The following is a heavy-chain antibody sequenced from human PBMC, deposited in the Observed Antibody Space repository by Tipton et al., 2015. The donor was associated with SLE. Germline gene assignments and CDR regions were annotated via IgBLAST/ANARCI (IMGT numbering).Heavy chain of an antibody. CDR1: GASVSLGSYY. V-gene: IGHV4-61*09. D-gene: IGHD7-27*01. J-gene: IGHJ4*02. Sequence: TLSHTCSVSGASVSLGSYYWSWIRQPAGKALEWIGHIHTSGSTNYNPSLESRVTISADKSKRQFSLKLDSVTAADTAVYYCASGDDLPYYFENWGQGTLVTVSS. CDR3: ASGDDLPYYFEN. CDR2: IHTSGST.